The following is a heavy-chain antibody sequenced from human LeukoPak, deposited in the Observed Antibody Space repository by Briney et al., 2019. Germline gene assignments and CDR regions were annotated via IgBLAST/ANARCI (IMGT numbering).Heavy chain of an antibody. CDR2: IYTSGST. J-gene: IGHJ3*02. CDR1: GGSISSYY. D-gene: IGHD2-2*01. CDR3: ARRGAQGYCSSTSCYAFDI. V-gene: IGHV4-4*08. Sequence: SETLSLTCTVSGGSISSYYWSWIRQPPGKGLEWIGYIYTSGSTNYNPSIKSRVTISVDTSKNQFSLKLSSVTAADTAVYYGARRGAQGYCSSTSCYAFDIRGQGTMVTVSS.